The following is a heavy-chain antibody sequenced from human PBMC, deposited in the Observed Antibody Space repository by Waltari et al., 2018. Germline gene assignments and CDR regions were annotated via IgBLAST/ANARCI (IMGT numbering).Heavy chain of an antibody. CDR3: ARDRPLSGWYYFDY. D-gene: IGHD6-19*01. Sequence: QVQLQESGPGLVKPSETLSLTCTVSGGSISSHYWSWIRQPPGKGLEWIGYIYYSGSTNYNPSLKSRVTISVDTSKNQFSLKLSSVTAADTAVYYCARDRPLSGWYYFDYWGQGTLVTVSS. V-gene: IGHV4-59*11. CDR2: IYYSGST. J-gene: IGHJ4*02. CDR1: GGSISSHY.